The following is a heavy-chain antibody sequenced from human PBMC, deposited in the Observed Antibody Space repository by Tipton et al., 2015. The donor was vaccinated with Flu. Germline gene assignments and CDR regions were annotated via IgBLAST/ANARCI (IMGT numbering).Heavy chain of an antibody. CDR1: GGSFSGYY. CDR2: INHSGSA. Sequence: TLSLTCAVSGGSFSGYYWTWIRQPPGKGLEWIGEINHSGSANYNPSPKSRVTISVDTSKNQFSLKLNSVTAADTSMDYCARGSGNANTYFDSWGQGTLVTVSS. J-gene: IGHJ4*02. V-gene: IGHV4-34*01. CDR3: ARGSGNANTYFDS. D-gene: IGHD5-12*01.